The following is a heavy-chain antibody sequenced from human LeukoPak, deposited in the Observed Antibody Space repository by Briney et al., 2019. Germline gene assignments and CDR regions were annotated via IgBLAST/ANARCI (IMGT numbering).Heavy chain of an antibody. V-gene: IGHV3-49*04. CDR2: IKKKAYGGTT. Sequence: GGSLTLSLTASGFTFLEYAMNGVRQAPAKGLAGVGLIKKKAYGGTTEYAPSVKGIFTISRDDSKRIAYLQMNSLKTEDTAVYYCTRAWTPKIQLWLAGGYYFDYWGQGTLVTVSS. CDR3: TRAWTPKIQLWLAGGYYFDY. D-gene: IGHD5-18*01. J-gene: IGHJ4*02. CDR1: GFTFLEYA.